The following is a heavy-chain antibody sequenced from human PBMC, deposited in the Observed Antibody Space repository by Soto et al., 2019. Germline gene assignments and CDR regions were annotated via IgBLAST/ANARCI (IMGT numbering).Heavy chain of an antibody. CDR2: IYYSGST. D-gene: IGHD5-12*01. J-gene: IGHJ6*02. CDR3: ARRGGEMATISYYYYGMDV. Sequence: QVQLQESGPGLVKPSQTLSLTCTVSGGSISSGGYYWSWIRQHPGKGLEWIGYIYYSGSTYYNPSLTSRVTISVDTSKNQFSLKLSSVTAADTAVYYCARRGGEMATISYYYYGMDVWGQGTTVTVSS. CDR1: GGSISSGGYY. V-gene: IGHV4-31*03.